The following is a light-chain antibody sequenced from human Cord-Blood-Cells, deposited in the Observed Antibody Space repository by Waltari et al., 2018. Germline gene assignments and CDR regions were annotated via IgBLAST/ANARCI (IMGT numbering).Light chain of an antibody. CDR1: QSVSSSY. CDR3: QQYGSSPLT. Sequence: EIVFTQSPGTLSLSPGESATRSCRASQSVSSSYLAWYQQKPGQAPRPLLYGASSRATGIPDRFSGSGSGTDFTLTISRLEPEDFAVYYCQQYGSSPLTFGGGTKVEIK. J-gene: IGKJ4*01. CDR2: GAS. V-gene: IGKV3-20*01.